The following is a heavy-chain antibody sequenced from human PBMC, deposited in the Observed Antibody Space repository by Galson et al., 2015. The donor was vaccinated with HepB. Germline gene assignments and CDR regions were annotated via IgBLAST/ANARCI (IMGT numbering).Heavy chain of an antibody. CDR3: ARGAVAGIYYYYGMDV. J-gene: IGHJ6*02. V-gene: IGHV1-8*01. Sequence: SVKVSCKASGYAFTSYDINWVRQATGQGLEWMGWMNPNSGNTGYAQKFQGRVTMTRNTSISTAYMELSSLRSEDTAVYYCARGAVAGIYYYYGMDVWGQGTTVTVSS. D-gene: IGHD6-19*01. CDR2: MNPNSGNT. CDR1: GYAFTSYD.